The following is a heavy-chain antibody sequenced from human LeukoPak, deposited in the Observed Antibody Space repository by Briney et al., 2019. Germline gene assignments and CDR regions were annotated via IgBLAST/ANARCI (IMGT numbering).Heavy chain of an antibody. CDR2: INHSGST. Sequence: SETLSLTCAVYGGSFSGYYWSWIRQPPGKGLEWVGEINHSGSTNYNPSLKSRGTISVDTSKNQFSLKLSSVTAADTAVYDCARGRVAAAGRSFDYWGQGTLVTVSS. CDR1: GGSFSGYY. D-gene: IGHD6-25*01. CDR3: ARGRVAAAGRSFDY. J-gene: IGHJ4*02. V-gene: IGHV4-34*01.